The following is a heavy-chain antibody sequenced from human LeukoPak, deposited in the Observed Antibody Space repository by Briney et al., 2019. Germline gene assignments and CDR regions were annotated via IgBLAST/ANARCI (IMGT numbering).Heavy chain of an antibody. J-gene: IGHJ3*02. Sequence: PSETLSLTCTVSGGSIGSDYWTWIRQPPGKGLEWIGYIYYSGSTNYNPSLKSRVTISVDTSKNQFSLKLSSVTAADTAVYYCAKRGRYDAFDIWGQGTMVTVSS. V-gene: IGHV4-59*08. CDR2: IYYSGST. CDR1: GGSIGSDY. D-gene: IGHD6-19*01. CDR3: AKRGRYDAFDI.